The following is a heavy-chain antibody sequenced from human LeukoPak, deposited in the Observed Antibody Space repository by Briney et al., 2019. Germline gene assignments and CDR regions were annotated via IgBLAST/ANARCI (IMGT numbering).Heavy chain of an antibody. J-gene: IGHJ6*02. CDR1: GNYW. V-gene: IGHV3-74*01. Sequence: PGGSLRLSCAASGNYWMHWVRQVPGKGLVWVSHINSDGSWTSYADSVKGRFTISRDNAKNTLYLQMNSLRAEDSAVYYCVSLDGVYYYHMDVWGQGTTVIVSS. CDR3: VSLDGVYYYHMDV. D-gene: IGHD3/OR15-3a*01. CDR2: INSDGSWT.